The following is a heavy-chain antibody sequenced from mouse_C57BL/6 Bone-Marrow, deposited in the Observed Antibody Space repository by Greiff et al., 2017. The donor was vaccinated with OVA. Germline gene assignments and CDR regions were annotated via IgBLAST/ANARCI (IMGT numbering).Heavy chain of an antibody. J-gene: IGHJ3*01. CDR2: IHPSDSDT. CDR3: AIKNYGSCTAWFAY. CDR1: GYTFTSYW. Sequence: QVQLQQSGAELVKPGASVKVSCKASGYTFTSYWMGWVKQRPGQGLEWIGRIHPSDSDTNYNQKVKGKGTLTVDKSSRTAYMQISSLTSDDSAVYYCAIKNYGSCTAWFAYWGQGTLVTVSA. D-gene: IGHD1-1*01. V-gene: IGHV1-74*01.